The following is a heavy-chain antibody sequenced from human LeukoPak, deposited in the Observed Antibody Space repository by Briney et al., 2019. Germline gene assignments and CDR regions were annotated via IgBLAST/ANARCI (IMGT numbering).Heavy chain of an antibody. V-gene: IGHV4-34*01. CDR3: ARGLRVAARPTGWFDP. CDR2: INHSGGT. J-gene: IGHJ5*02. Sequence: PSETLSLTCAVYGVSFSGYYWSWIRQPPGKGLEWIGEINHSGGTNYNPSLKSRVTISVDTSKNQFSLKLSSVTAADTAVYYCARGLRVAARPTGWFDPWGQGTLVTVSS. D-gene: IGHD6-6*01. CDR1: GVSFSGYY.